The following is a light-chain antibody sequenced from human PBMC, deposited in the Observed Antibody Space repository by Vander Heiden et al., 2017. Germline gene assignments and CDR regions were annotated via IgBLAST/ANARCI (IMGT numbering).Light chain of an antibody. J-gene: IGLJ3*02. Sequence: QSVLTQPPSASGTPGQRVTISCSGSSSNIGSNTVNWYQRLPGTAPKLLIYTSNERPSGVPDRFSGSKSGTSASLAISGLQSEDEAEYYCAAWDDSLNGWVFGGGTGLTVL. CDR2: TSN. CDR1: SSNIGSNT. V-gene: IGLV1-44*01. CDR3: AAWDDSLNGWV.